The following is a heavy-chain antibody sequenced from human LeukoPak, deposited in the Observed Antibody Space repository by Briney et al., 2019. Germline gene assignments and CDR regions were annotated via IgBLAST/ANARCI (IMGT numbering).Heavy chain of an antibody. CDR3: VDSEVSTKAFDY. V-gene: IGHV3-21*01. Sequence: GGSLRLSCVASGLPIADFAMHWVRQAPGKGLEWVSSISSSSSYIYYADSVKGRFTISRDNAKNSLYLQMNSLRAEDTAVYYCVDSEVSTKAFDYWGQGTLVTVSS. J-gene: IGHJ4*02. CDR1: GLPIADFA. CDR2: ISSSSSYI. D-gene: IGHD5/OR15-5a*01.